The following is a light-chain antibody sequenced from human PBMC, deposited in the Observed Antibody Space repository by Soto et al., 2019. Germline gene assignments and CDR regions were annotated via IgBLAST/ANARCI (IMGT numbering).Light chain of an antibody. V-gene: IGKV1-5*03. CDR3: QQYNSWGT. CDR2: KAS. J-gene: IGKJ1*01. Sequence: DIQMTQSPSTLSSSVGDRVTITCRASQSISSWLAWYQQKPGKAPKLLIYKASSLESGVPSGFSGSGSGTEFTLTISSLQHDDFATYYCQQYNSWGTFGQGTKVEIK. CDR1: QSISSW.